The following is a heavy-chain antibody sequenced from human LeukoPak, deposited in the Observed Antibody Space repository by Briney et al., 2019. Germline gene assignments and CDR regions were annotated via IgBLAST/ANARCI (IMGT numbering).Heavy chain of an antibody. CDR3: AGQQQWLVGGNWFDP. D-gene: IGHD6-19*01. V-gene: IGHV1-18*01. CDR2: ISAYNGNT. J-gene: IGHJ5*02. CDR1: GYTFTSYG. Sequence: ASVKVSCKASGYTFTSYGISWVRQAPGQGLEWMGWISAYNGNTNYAQKLQGRVTMTTGTSTSTAYMELRSLRSDDTAVYYCAGQQQWLVGGNWFDPWGQGTLVTVSS.